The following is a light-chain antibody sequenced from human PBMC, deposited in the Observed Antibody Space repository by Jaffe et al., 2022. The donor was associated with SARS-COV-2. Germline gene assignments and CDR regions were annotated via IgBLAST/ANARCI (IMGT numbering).Light chain of an antibody. Sequence: DIQMTQSPSSLSASVGDRVTITCRASQSISTYLTWYQQKPGKAPKLLIYAASSLQSGVPSRFSGSGSGTDFTLTISGLQVEDFATYYCQQSYLAPLTFGGGTKVEI. CDR1: QSISTY. CDR2: AAS. V-gene: IGKV1-39*01. J-gene: IGKJ4*01. CDR3: QQSYLAPLT.